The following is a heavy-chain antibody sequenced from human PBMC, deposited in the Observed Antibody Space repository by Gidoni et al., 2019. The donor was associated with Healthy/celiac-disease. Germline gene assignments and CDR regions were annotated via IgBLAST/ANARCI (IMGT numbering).Heavy chain of an antibody. CDR1: GGSLSSSSYY. V-gene: IGHV4-39*07. Sequence: QLQLQEAGPGLVKPSETLSLTCTVSGGSLSSSSYYWGWIRQPPGKGLEWIWSIYYSGSTYYNPSLKSRVTISVDTSKNQFSLKLSSVTAADTAVYYCARYGDIVLVPAAPGAFDIWGQGTMVTVSS. D-gene: IGHD2-2*01. CDR2: IYYSGST. CDR3: ARYGDIVLVPAAPGAFDI. J-gene: IGHJ3*02.